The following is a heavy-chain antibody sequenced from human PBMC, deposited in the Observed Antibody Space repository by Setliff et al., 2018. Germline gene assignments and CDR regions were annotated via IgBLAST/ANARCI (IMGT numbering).Heavy chain of an antibody. D-gene: IGHD4-17*01. V-gene: IGHV4-39*01. Sequence: SETLSLTCTVSGGRISGSNHYWGWVRQPPGKGLEWIGSMYSGGNTYYNPSLKSRATISIDTSKNQFSLKLSSVTAADTAVYYCARHPSGNYGIWFDPWGQGTLVTVSS. CDR3: ARHPSGNYGIWFDP. CDR1: GGRISGSNHY. CDR2: MYSGGNT. J-gene: IGHJ5*02.